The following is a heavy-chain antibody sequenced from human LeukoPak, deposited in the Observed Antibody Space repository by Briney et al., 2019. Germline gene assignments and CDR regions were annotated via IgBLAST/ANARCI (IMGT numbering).Heavy chain of an antibody. Sequence: SETLSLTCTVSGGSISSYYWSWIRQPAGKGLEWIGRIYTSGSTDYNPSLKSRVTMSVDTSKNQFSLKLSSVTAADTAVYYCARHCGDYYYYYMDVWGKGTTVTVSS. V-gene: IGHV4-4*07. D-gene: IGHD4-17*01. CDR1: GGSISSYY. CDR3: ARHCGDYYYYYMDV. CDR2: IYTSGST. J-gene: IGHJ6*03.